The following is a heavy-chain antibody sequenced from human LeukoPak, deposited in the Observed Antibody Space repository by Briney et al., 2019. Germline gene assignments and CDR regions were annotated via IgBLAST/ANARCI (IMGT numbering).Heavy chain of an antibody. V-gene: IGHV3-11*04. CDR2: ISSSGSTI. CDR1: GFTFSDYY. J-gene: IGHJ5*02. CDR3: ARDLDRGYCSSTSCYTGFDP. D-gene: IGHD2-2*02. Sequence: PGGSLRLSCAASGFTFSDYYMSWIRQAPGKGLEWVSYISSSGSTIYYADSVKGRFTISRDNAKNSLYLQMNSLRAEDTAVYYCARDLDRGYCSSTSCYTGFDPWGQGTLVTVSS.